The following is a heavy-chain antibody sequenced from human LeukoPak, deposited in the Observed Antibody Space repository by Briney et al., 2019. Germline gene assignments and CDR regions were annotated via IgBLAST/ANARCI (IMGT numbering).Heavy chain of an antibody. CDR3: ARVMYMATDAFDI. J-gene: IGHJ3*02. CDR2: IYTDGNT. CDR1: GFTVSSNY. D-gene: IGHD1-14*01. Sequence: GGSLRLSCAASGFTVSSNYMSWVRQAPGKGLEWVSVIYTDGNTYYADSVKGRFIISRDNAKNSLYLQMNSLRAEDTAVYYCARVMYMATDAFDIWGQGTMVTVSS. V-gene: IGHV3-66*01.